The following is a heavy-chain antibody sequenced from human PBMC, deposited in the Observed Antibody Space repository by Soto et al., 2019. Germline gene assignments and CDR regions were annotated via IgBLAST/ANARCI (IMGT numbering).Heavy chain of an antibody. CDR1: GFTFSSFA. Sequence: EVQLLESGGGLVQPGWSLRLSCAASGFTFSSFAMSWVRQAPGKGLEWVSAIGSRGDSTYYADSVKGRFTISRDNSKNTLYLQMNSLRAEDTAVYYCAKDLIYGYNSGRPFDSWGQGTLVTVSS. D-gene: IGHD6-19*01. CDR3: AKDLIYGYNSGRPFDS. CDR2: IGSRGDST. J-gene: IGHJ4*02. V-gene: IGHV3-23*01.